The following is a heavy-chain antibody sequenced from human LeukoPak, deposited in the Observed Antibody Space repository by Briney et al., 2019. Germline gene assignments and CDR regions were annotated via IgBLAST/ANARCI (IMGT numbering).Heavy chain of an antibody. V-gene: IGHV3-74*01. CDR1: GFTFSGYW. CDR2: INTDGSSI. Sequence: GGSLRLSCAASGFTFSGYWMHWVRQAPGKGLVWVSRINTDGSSISYADSVKGRFTISRDNAKNSLYLQMNSLRAEDTAVYYCARGDDCSGGSCYLLDYYYMDVWGKGTTVTVSS. CDR3: ARGDDCSGGSCYLLDYYYMDV. D-gene: IGHD2-15*01. J-gene: IGHJ6*03.